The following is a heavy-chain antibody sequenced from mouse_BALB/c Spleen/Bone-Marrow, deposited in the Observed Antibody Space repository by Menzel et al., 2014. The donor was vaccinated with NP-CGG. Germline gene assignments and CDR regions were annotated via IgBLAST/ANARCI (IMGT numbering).Heavy chain of an antibody. D-gene: IGHD2-10*02. CDR3: ARNPYGNYAVDY. J-gene: IGHJ4*01. V-gene: IGHV2-6*02. CDR1: GFSLTNYG. CDR2: IWSDGNT. Sequence: VKLMESGPGLVAPSQSLSITCTVSGFSLTNYGVHWVRQPPGKGLEWLVVIWSDGNTTYNSALKSRLSISKDNSKSQVFLKMNSLQTDDTAMYYCARNPYGNYAVDYWGQGTSVTVSS.